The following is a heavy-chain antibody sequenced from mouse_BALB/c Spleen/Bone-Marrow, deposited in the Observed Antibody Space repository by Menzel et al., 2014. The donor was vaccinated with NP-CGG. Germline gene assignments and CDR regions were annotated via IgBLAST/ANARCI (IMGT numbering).Heavy chain of an antibody. CDR3: ARNGGAYYRYYYAMDY. V-gene: IGHV2-2*02. CDR2: ICSGGST. D-gene: IGHD2-14*01. J-gene: IGHJ4*01. Sequence: QVQLQQSGPGLVQPSQSLSITCTVSGFSLTSYGVHWVRRSPGKGLEWLGVICSGGSTDYNAAFISRLSISKDNSKSQVFFKMNSLQASDTAIYYCARNGGAYYRYYYAMDYWGQGTSVTVSS. CDR1: GFSLTSYG.